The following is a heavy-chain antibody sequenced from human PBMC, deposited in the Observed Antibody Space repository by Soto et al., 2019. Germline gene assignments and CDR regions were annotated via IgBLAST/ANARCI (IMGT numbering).Heavy chain of an antibody. CDR1: GYTFTSYA. CDR3: ARAPSIAVPAAIGLVDNWFDP. D-gene: IGHD2-2*01. J-gene: IGHJ5*02. V-gene: IGHV1-3*01. CDR2: INAGNGNT. Sequence: ASLKVSCKASGYTFTSYAMNWVRQAPGQRLEWMGWINAGNGNTKYSQKFQGRVTITRDTSASTAYMELSSLRSDDTAVYYCARAPSIAVPAAIGLVDNWFDPWGQGTLVNVSS.